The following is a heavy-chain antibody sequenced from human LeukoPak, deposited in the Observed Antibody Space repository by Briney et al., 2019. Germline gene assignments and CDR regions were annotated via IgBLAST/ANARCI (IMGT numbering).Heavy chain of an antibody. J-gene: IGHJ1*01. CDR2: ISGGGDNT. CDR1: GFTFSRYA. D-gene: IGHD1-1*01. V-gene: IGHV3-23*01. CDR3: AKPVDGASVQRYFQR. Sequence: GGSLRLSCAASGFTFSRYAMSWVRQAPGKGLEGVSAISGGGDNTYYADSVRGRFTISRDNSKNTLFLQMNSLRAEDTAIYYCAKPVDGASVQRYFQRWGQGTLVTVSS.